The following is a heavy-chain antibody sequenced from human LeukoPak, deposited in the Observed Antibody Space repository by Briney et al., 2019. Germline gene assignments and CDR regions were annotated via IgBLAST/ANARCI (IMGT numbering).Heavy chain of an antibody. J-gene: IGHJ5*02. CDR3: ARGGSGTNWFDP. CDR2: IIPIFGTA. Sequence: SVKVSCKASGGTFSSYAISWVRQAPGQGLEWMGGIIPIFGTANYAQKFQGRVTITADESTSTAYMELSSLRSEDTAVYYCARGGSGTNWFDPWGQGTLDTVSS. D-gene: IGHD3-10*01. V-gene: IGHV1-69*13. CDR1: GGTFSSYA.